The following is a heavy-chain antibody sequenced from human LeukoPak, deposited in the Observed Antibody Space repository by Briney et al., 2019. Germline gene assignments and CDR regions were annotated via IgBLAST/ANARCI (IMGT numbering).Heavy chain of an antibody. CDR3: AKEIYGDSGAFIDY. V-gene: IGHV3-30*18. Sequence: QSGGSLRLPCAASGFTFSSYGMHWVRQAPGKGLEWVAVISYDGSNQYYADSVKGRFTISRDNSKSTLYLQMNSLRAEDTAVYYCAKEIYGDSGAFIDYWGQGTLVTVSS. D-gene: IGHD4-17*01. J-gene: IGHJ4*02. CDR2: ISYDGSNQ. CDR1: GFTFSSYG.